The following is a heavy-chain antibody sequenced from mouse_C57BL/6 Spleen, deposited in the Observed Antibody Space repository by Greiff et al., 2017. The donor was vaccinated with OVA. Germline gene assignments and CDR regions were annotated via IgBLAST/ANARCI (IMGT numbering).Heavy chain of an antibody. J-gene: IGHJ3*01. D-gene: IGHD1-1*01. CDR1: GYAFSSSW. Sequence: QVQLKESGPELVKPGASVKISCKASGYAFSSSWMNWVKQRPGKGLEWIGRIYPGDGDTNYNGKFKGKATLTADKSSSTAYMQLSSLTSEDSAVYFCAREGNYYGSSYPAWFAYWGQGTLVTVSA. CDR3: AREGNYYGSSYPAWFAY. V-gene: IGHV1-82*01. CDR2: IYPGDGDT.